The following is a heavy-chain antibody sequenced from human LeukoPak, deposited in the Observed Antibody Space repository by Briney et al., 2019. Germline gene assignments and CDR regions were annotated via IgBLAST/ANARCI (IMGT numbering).Heavy chain of an antibody. D-gene: IGHD3-22*01. V-gene: IGHV1-2*06. CDR3: ARDPYYDSSGYYGSLGWFDP. CDR1: GYIFTAYH. J-gene: IGHJ5*02. Sequence: ASVKVSCKPSGYIFTAYHLHWVRQAPGQGLEWMGRIIPNSGATNYAQNFQGRVTMTRDTSISTAYMELSRLRSDDTAVYYCARDPYYDSSGYYGSLGWFDPWGQGTLVTVSS. CDR2: IIPNSGAT.